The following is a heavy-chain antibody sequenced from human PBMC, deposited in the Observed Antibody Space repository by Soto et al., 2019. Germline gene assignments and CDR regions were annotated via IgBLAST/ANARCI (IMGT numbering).Heavy chain of an antibody. Sequence: PGGSLRLSCAASGFTFSSYEMNWVRQAPGKGLEWVSYISSSGSTIYYADSVKGRFTISRDNAKNSLYLQMNSLRAEDTTVYYCARVWYYDSSGYYYVAYYGMDVWGQGTTVTVSS. V-gene: IGHV3-48*03. CDR1: GFTFSSYE. D-gene: IGHD3-22*01. CDR2: ISSSGSTI. J-gene: IGHJ6*02. CDR3: ARVWYYDSSGYYYVAYYGMDV.